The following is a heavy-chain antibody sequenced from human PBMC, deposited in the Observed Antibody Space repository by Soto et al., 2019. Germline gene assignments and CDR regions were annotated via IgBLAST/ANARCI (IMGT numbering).Heavy chain of an antibody. Sequence: QVQLQESGPGLVKPSQTLSLTCTVSGGSISSGDYYWSWIRQPPGKGLEWIGYIYYSGSTYYNPSLKSRVTISVDTSKNQFTLKLSSVTAADTAVYYCASHDSSVYLAVDSWGQGTLVTVSS. CDR2: IYYSGST. CDR1: GGSISSGDYY. J-gene: IGHJ4*02. D-gene: IGHD3-22*01. V-gene: IGHV4-30-4*01. CDR3: ASHDSSVYLAVDS.